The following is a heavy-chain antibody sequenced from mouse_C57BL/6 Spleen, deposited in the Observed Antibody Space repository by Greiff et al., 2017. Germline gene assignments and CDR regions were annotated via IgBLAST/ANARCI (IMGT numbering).Heavy chain of an antibody. CDR3: VKMRGNPYALYY. CDR1: GYTFTSYW. D-gene: IGHD2-1*01. J-gene: IGHJ4*01. V-gene: IGHV1-50*01. Sequence: QVQLQQSGAELVKPGASVKLSCKASGYTFTSYWMQWVKQRPGQGLEWIGEIDPSDSYTNYNQKFKGKATLTVDTSSSTAYMQLSSLTSEDSAVYYCVKMRGNPYALYYWGQGTSVTVSS. CDR2: IDPSDSYT.